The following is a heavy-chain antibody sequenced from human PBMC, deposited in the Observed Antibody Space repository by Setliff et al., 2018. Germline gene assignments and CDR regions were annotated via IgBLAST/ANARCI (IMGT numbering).Heavy chain of an antibody. CDR2: IWDDGGNK. Sequence: PGGXLRLSCAAXGFXFSTVLIXRXXXAPGKGLEWVAVIWDDGGNKYHADSVKGRFTISRDNSKNTLYLQMNSLSPEDTAVYHVARTCSGSGCYAGLESWGQGTPVTVSS. CDR3: ARTCSGSGCYAGLES. J-gene: IGHJ4*02. V-gene: IGHV3-30-3*01. D-gene: IGHD2-15*01. CDR1: GFXFSTVL.